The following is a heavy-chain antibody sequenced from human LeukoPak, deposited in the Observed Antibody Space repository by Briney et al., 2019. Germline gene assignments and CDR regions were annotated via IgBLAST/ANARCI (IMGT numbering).Heavy chain of an antibody. J-gene: IGHJ3*02. CDR2: ISGSGGST. CDR1: GFTFSSYA. Sequence: GGSLRLSCAASGFTFSSYAMSWVRQAPGKGLEWVSAISGSGGSTYYADSVKGRFTISRDNSKNTLYLQMNSLRAEGTAVYYCAKVLITYYYDSSGYPDAFDIWGQGTMVTVSS. CDR3: AKVLITYYYDSSGYPDAFDI. D-gene: IGHD3-22*01. V-gene: IGHV3-23*01.